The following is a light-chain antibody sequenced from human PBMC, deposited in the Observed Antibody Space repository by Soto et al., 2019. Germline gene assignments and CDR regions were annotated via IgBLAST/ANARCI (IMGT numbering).Light chain of an antibody. CDR2: AAS. J-gene: IGKJ1*01. V-gene: IGKV1-39*01. CDR1: HTIMTY. Sequence: DIQMTQSPSSLSASVGDEVTITCRASHTIMTYLNWYQLKPGKHPXLLIYAASSLQSGVPSRFSGSGSGTDFTLTINSLQPEDFATYSCQQSYNSPQTFGQGTKVDI. CDR3: QQSYNSPQT.